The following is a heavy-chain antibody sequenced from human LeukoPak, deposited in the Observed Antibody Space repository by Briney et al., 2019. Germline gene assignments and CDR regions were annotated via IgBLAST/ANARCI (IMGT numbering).Heavy chain of an antibody. V-gene: IGHV1-18*04. J-gene: IGHJ4*02. CDR3: ARDPSSGWYTRPDY. CDR2: ISAYNGNT. CDR1: GYTFTSYG. D-gene: IGHD6-19*01. Sequence: ASVKVSCKASGYTFTSYGISWVRQAPGQGLECMGWISAYNGNTNYAQKLQGRVTMPTDTSTSTAYMELRSLRSDATAVYYCARDPSSGWYTRPDYWGQGTLVTVSS.